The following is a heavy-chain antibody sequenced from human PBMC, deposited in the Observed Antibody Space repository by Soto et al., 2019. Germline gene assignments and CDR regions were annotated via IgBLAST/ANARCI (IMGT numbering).Heavy chain of an antibody. V-gene: IGHV4-4*02. CDR2: IYHSGST. D-gene: IGHD6-6*01. J-gene: IGHJ4*02. CDR3: ARARYSSSSFDY. CDR1: GGSISSSNW. Sequence: NPSETLSLTCAVSGGSISSSNWWSWVRQPPGKGLEWIGEIYHSGSTNYNPSLKSRVTISVDKSKNQFSLKLSSVTAADTAVYYCARARYSSSSFDYWGQGTLVTVSS.